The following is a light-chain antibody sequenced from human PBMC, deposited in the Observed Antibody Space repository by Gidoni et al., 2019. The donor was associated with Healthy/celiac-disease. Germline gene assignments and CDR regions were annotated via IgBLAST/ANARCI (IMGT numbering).Light chain of an antibody. CDR2: GAS. V-gene: IGKV3-15*01. CDR3: QQYNNWPLLT. Sequence: EIVMTQSPATLSVSPGESATLSCRASQSVSSSLAWYQQKHGQAPRLLIYGASTSATGIPARFSGSGSGTEVTLTISSLQSEDFAVYYCQQYNNWPLLTFGGGTKVEIK. J-gene: IGKJ4*01. CDR1: QSVSSS.